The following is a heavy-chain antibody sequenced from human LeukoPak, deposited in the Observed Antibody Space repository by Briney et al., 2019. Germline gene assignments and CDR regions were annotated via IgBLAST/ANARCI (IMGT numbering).Heavy chain of an antibody. CDR3: ARVYGRGPVGYYYYYMDV. D-gene: IGHD4-23*01. CDR1: GGSISSYY. CDR2: IYYSGST. Sequence: SETLSLTCTVSGGSISSYYWSWIRQPPGKGLEWIGYIYYSGSTNYNPSLKSRVTISVDTSKNQFSLKLSSVTAADTAVYYCARVYGRGPVGYYYYYMDVWGKGTTVTISS. J-gene: IGHJ6*03. V-gene: IGHV4-59*01.